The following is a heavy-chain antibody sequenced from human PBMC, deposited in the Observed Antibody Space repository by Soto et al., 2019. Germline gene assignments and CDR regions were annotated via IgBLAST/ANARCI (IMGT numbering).Heavy chain of an antibody. D-gene: IGHD3-22*01. CDR3: ARDPGYYYDSSGYYHAFDI. Sequence: ASVKVSCKASGYTFTSYYMHWVRQAPGQGLEWMGIINPSGGSTSYAQKFQGRVTMTRDTSTSTVYMELSSLRSEDTAVYYCARDPGYYYDSSGYYHAFDIWGQGTMVTVSS. CDR1: GYTFTSYY. CDR2: INPSGGST. V-gene: IGHV1-46*01. J-gene: IGHJ3*02.